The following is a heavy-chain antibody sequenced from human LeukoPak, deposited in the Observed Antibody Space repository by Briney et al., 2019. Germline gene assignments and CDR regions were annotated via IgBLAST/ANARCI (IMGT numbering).Heavy chain of an antibody. CDR3: AVSYTYCSGGSCYSYYFDY. V-gene: IGHV1-69*01. J-gene: IGHJ4*02. CDR1: GFTFSSYA. CDR2: IIPIFGTA. Sequence: GGSLRLSCAASGFTFSSYAISWVRQAPGQGLEWMGGIIPIFGTANYAQKFQGRVTITADESTSTAYMELSSLRSEDTAVYYCAVSYTYCSGGSCYSYYFDYWGQGTLVTVSS. D-gene: IGHD2-15*01.